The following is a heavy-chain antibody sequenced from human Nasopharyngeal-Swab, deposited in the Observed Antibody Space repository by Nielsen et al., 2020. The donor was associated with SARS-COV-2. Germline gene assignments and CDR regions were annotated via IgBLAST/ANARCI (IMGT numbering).Heavy chain of an antibody. CDR3: ARMDGYADNYYYYYIDV. V-gene: IGHV3-11*06. D-gene: IGHD4-17*01. J-gene: IGHJ6*03. CDR2: ISNSGSYT. Sequence: GESLKISCAASEFTFSDHYMTWIRQAPGKGLEWVSYISNSGSYTNYADSVKGRFTISRDNAKNSLYLQMNSLRADDTAVYYCARMDGYADNYYYYYIDVWGKGTTVTVSS. CDR1: EFTFSDHY.